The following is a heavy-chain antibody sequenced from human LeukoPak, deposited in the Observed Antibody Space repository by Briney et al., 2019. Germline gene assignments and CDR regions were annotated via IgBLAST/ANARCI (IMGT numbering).Heavy chain of an antibody. J-gene: IGHJ3*02. D-gene: IGHD1-26*01. Sequence: SGGSLRLSCAASGFTFSSYWMSWVRQAPGKGLEWVANIKQDGSEKYYADSVKGRFTISRDNAKNSLYLQMNSLRAEDTAVYYCARELTLGATTAFDIWGQGTMVTVSS. CDR1: GFTFSSYW. CDR2: IKQDGSEK. V-gene: IGHV3-7*03. CDR3: ARELTLGATTAFDI.